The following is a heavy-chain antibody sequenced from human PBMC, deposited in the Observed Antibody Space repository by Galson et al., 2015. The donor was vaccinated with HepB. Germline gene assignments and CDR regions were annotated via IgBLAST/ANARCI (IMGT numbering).Heavy chain of an antibody. D-gene: IGHD1-1*01. Sequence: DTLSLTCTVAGGSISSYYWSWLRQPPGKGLERIGYISYSGTTNYNPSLKSLVTISVDTSKTQFSLRLTSETAADTAVYYCARVFQERYHYGMDVWGRGTTVTVSS. CDR2: ISYSGTT. J-gene: IGHJ6*02. CDR3: ARVFQERYHYGMDV. V-gene: IGHV4-59*07. CDR1: GGSISSYY.